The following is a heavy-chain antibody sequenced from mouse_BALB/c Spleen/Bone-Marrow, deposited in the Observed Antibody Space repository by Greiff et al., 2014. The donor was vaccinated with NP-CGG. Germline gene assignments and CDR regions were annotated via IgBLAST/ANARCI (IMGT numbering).Heavy chain of an antibody. V-gene: IGHV5-6-5*01. CDR1: GFTFSSYA. D-gene: IGHD2-3*01. CDR2: ISSGGST. CDR3: AREVDGWYYFDY. Sequence: DVHLVESGGGLVKPGGSLKLSCAASGFTFSSYAMSWVRQTPEKRLEWVASISSGGSTYYPDSVKGRFTISRDNARNILYLQMSSLRSEDTAMYYCAREVDGWYYFDYWGQGTTLTASS. J-gene: IGHJ2*01.